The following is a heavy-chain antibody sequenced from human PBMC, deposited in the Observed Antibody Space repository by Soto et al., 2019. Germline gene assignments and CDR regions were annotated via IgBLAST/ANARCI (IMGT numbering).Heavy chain of an antibody. CDR3: ARDNGRAAADRRCAPPRWFDP. V-gene: IGHV4-59*01. Sequence: PSETLSLTCTVSGVSISSYYWSWIRRPPGKGMEGIGYIYYRWSTIYNPSLKSRGSISAATSKHKFSLRLSSLTAADTAVYYCARDNGRAAADRRCAPPRWFDPSGQGTLVTVSS. CDR1: GVSISSYY. D-gene: IGHD6-13*01. J-gene: IGHJ5*02. CDR2: IYYRWST.